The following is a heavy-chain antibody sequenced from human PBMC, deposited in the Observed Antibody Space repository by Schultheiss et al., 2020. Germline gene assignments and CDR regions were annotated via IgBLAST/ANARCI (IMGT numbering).Heavy chain of an antibody. V-gene: IGHV4-34*01. D-gene: IGHD4-17*01. CDR3: ARGYGDSHYYYGMDV. CDR1: GGPFSGYY. CDR2: INHSGST. J-gene: IGHJ6*02. Sequence: SETLSLTCAVYGGPFSGYYWSWIRQPPGKGLVWIGEINHSGSTTYNPSLKSRVTISVDKSKNQFSLKLSSVTAEDTAVYYCARGYGDSHYYYGMDVWGQGTTVTVSS.